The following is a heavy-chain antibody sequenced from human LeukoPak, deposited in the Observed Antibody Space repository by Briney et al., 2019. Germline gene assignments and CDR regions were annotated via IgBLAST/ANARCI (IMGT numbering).Heavy chain of an antibody. D-gene: IGHD2-2*01. CDR1: GGSISSHF. Sequence: SETLSLTCTVSGGSISSHFWSWIRQPAGKGLEWIGRVYTSGSTDYNPSLKSRVTMSVDTSKNQVSLKLSSVTAADTAVYYCATSPHCSSTSCYRVWGKGTTVTVSS. V-gene: IGHV4-4*07. CDR3: ATSPHCSSTSCYRV. J-gene: IGHJ6*04. CDR2: VYTSGST.